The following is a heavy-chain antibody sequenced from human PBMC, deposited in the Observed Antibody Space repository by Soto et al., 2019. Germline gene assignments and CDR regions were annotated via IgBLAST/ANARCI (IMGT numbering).Heavy chain of an antibody. CDR1: GFAFSNYW. V-gene: IGHV3-7*01. CDR3: TSYPLGY. J-gene: IGHJ4*02. D-gene: IGHD6-6*01. CDR2: IKQDGNEK. Sequence: EVQLVESGGDLVQPGGSLRLSCAASGFAFSNYWMTWVRQAPGKGLEWVANIKQDGNEKHYGDSVKGRFVISRDNAKNSVYLQMSSLRDEDTAVYYCTSYPLGYWGQGTLVTVSS.